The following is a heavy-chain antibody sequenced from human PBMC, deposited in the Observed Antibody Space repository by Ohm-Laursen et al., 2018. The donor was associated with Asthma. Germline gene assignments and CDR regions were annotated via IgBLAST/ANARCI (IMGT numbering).Heavy chain of an antibody. V-gene: IGHV1-69*13. CDR1: GGTFSSYA. CDR3: ARRYYDILTGYAYGMDV. D-gene: IGHD3-9*01. CDR2: IIPIFGTA. Sequence: SVKVSCKASGGTFSSYAISWVRQAPGQGLEWMGGIIPIFGTANYAQKFQGRVTITADESTSTAYMELSSLRSEDTAVYYCARRYYDILTGYAYGMDVWGQGTTVTVSS. J-gene: IGHJ6*02.